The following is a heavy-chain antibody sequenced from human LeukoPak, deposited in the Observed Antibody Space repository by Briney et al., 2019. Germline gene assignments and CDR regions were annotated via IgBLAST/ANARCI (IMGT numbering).Heavy chain of an antibody. Sequence: GGSLRLSCAASGFTFSSYGMHWVRQAPGKGLEWVSYISSSSSTIYYADSVKGRFTISRDNAKNSLYLQMNSLRAEDTAVYYCARRGDYAGGLGYYGMDVWGQGTTVTVSS. CDR3: ARRGDYAGGLGYYGMDV. J-gene: IGHJ6*02. V-gene: IGHV3-48*01. CDR1: GFTFSSYG. CDR2: ISSSSSTI. D-gene: IGHD4-17*01.